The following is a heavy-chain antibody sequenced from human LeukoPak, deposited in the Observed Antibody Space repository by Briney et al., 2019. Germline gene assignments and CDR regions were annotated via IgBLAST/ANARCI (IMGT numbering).Heavy chain of an antibody. V-gene: IGHV4-34*01. Sequence: SETLSLTCAVYGGSFSGYYWSWIRQPPGKGLEWIGEINHSGSTNYNPSLKSRVTISVDTFKNQFSLKLSSVTAADTAVYYCARGGDCSGGSCSKYYFDYWGQGTLVTVSS. CDR2: INHSGST. D-gene: IGHD2-15*01. J-gene: IGHJ4*02. CDR1: GGSFSGYY. CDR3: ARGGDCSGGSCSKYYFDY.